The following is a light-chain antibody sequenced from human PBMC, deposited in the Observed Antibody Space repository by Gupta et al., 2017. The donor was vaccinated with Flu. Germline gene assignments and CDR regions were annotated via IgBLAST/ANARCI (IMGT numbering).Light chain of an antibody. Sequence: AIQMTQSPSSLSASVGDRVTITCRASQDIRNDLGWYQQRPGEAPKSLIFAASSLQTGVSSRFSGSGSHTDFTLTITSLQPEDSATYYCLQDYNYPLTFGGGTEVEIK. CDR1: QDIRND. CDR2: AAS. CDR3: LQDYNYPLT. J-gene: IGKJ4*01. V-gene: IGKV1-6*01.